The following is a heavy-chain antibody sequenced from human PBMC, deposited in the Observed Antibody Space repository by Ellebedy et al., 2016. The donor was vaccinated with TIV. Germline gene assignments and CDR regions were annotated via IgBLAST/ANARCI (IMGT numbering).Heavy chain of an antibody. CDR1: GFTFSKYW. D-gene: IGHD1-26*01. V-gene: IGHV3-74*01. CDR3: AHVVATTDFDC. J-gene: IGHJ4*02. CDR2: FDSDGSTT. Sequence: GESLKISCAASGFTFSKYWMHWVRQAPGQGLVWVARFDSDGSTTNYADSVKGRFTISRDNAKSTLYLQMSSLRAEDTAVYYCAHVVATTDFDCWGQGTLVTVSS.